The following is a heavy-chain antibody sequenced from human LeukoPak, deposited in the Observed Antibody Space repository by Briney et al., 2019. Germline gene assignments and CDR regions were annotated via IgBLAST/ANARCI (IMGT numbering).Heavy chain of an antibody. J-gene: IGHJ5*02. CDR2: IYHSGST. V-gene: IGHV4-38-2*01. CDR1: GYSISSGYY. CDR3: ARLRSWFDP. Sequence: SETLSLTCAVSGYSISSGYYWGWIRQPPGKGLEWIGSIYHSGSTYYNPSLKSRVTISVDTSKNQFSLKLSSVTAADTAVYYCARLRSWFDPWGQGTLVTVSS. D-gene: IGHD5-12*01.